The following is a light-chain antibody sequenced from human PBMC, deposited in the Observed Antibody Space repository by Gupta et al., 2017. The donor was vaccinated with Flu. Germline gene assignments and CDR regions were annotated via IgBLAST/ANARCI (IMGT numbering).Light chain of an antibody. CDR2: EVY. Sequence: QSPLPPPPSLSASPGQSVPISRAVAYRDLGYQNYVSWYQQHPGRAPKLIIYEVYNRPPGISNRFSGSRSGNTASLTISGLQAEDEAHYSCASYTNTGGLVFGGGTKVTVL. CDR1: YRDLGYQNY. CDR3: ASYTNTGGLV. J-gene: IGLJ3*02. V-gene: IGLV2-14*01.